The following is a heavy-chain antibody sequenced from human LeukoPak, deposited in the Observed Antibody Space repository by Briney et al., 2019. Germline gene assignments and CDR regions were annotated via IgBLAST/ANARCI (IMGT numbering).Heavy chain of an antibody. CDR1: GYTFTSYA. Sequence: HRASVKVSCKASGYTFTSYAMHWVRQAPGQRLEWMGWINAGNGNTKYSQKFQGRVTITRDTSASTAYMELSSLRSEDTAVYYCARDIYVWGSYRPLGYWGQGTLVTVSP. V-gene: IGHV1-3*01. CDR3: ARDIYVWGSYRPLGY. D-gene: IGHD3-16*02. J-gene: IGHJ4*02. CDR2: INAGNGNT.